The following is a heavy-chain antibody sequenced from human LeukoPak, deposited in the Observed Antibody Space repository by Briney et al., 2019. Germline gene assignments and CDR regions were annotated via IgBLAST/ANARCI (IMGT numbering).Heavy chain of an antibody. V-gene: IGHV3-15*01. CDR1: GITFTNAW. D-gene: IGHD2-8*01. CDR2: VKTKGDGGVA. CDR3: TTDRMIYATNWAVSWFDP. J-gene: IGHJ5*02. Sequence: GGSLRLSCAASGITFTNAWLTWVRQAPGKGLEWVGRVKTKGDGGVADYAAPVKGRFTISRDDSTKTLYLQMNSLKTEDTAVYYCTTDRMIYATNWAVSWFDPWGQGTLVTVSS.